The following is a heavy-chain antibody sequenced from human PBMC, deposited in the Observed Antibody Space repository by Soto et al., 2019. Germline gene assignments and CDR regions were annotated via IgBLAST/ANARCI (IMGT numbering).Heavy chain of an antibody. D-gene: IGHD3-3*01. CDR1: GFTFSSFV. CDR2: ISYDGSDT. J-gene: IGHJ3*02. CDR3: ARDRKGIIIFGAFDI. Sequence: QVPLVESGGGVVQPGRSLRLSCAASGFTFSSFVMHWVRQTPGKGLEWVALISYDGSDTYYADSVKGRFTISRDNSKNTLYLQMNSLRAEDTALYYCARDRKGIIIFGAFDIWGQGTVVTVSS. V-gene: IGHV3-30-3*01.